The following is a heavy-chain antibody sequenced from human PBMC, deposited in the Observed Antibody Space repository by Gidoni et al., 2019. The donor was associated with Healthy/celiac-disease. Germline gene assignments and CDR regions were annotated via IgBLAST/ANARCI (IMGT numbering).Heavy chain of an antibody. CDR2: ISGSGGST. D-gene: IGHD3-3*01. J-gene: IGHJ4*02. Sequence: EVQLLESGGGLVQPGGSLRLSCAASGFTFSSYAMSWVRQAPGKGLEWVSAISGSGGSTYYADSVKGRFTISRDNSKNTLYLQMNSLRAEDTAVYYCAKGAPGDTIHFLEWLYFDYWGQGTLVTVSS. CDR1: GFTFSSYA. CDR3: AKGAPGDTIHFLEWLYFDY. V-gene: IGHV3-23*01.